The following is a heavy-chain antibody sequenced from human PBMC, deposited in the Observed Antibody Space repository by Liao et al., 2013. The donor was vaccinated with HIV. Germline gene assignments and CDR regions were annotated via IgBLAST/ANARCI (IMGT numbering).Heavy chain of an antibody. CDR1: GDLIRRDNYY. Sequence: QVRLQESGPGLVKPSQTLSLTCTVSGDLIRRDNYYWTWIRQPAGKGLEWIGHIYTGMSTTGTTNYNPSLKSRVSISADTSSNHVSLKLTSVTAADTAVYYCASERHLYCSSTSCYKIDYWGQGTLVTVSS. CDR2: IYTGMSTTGTT. V-gene: IGHV4-61*02. CDR3: ASERHLYCSSTSCYKIDY. D-gene: IGHD2-2*01. J-gene: IGHJ4*02.